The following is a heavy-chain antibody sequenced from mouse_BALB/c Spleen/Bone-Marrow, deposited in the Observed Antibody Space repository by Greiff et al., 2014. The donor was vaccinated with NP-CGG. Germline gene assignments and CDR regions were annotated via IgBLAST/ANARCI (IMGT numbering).Heavy chain of an antibody. CDR2: INPFNGGA. J-gene: IGHJ3*01. Sequence: EVQLQQSGPELVKPEASVKMSCKASGYTFTSYVMHWVKQKPGQGLEWIGFINPFNGGAKYNEKFRGKATLTSDKSSSTAYMELSSLTSEDSAVYYCAGPAWFAYWGRGTLVTVSA. CDR1: GYTFTSYV. V-gene: IGHV1-14*01. CDR3: AGPAWFAY.